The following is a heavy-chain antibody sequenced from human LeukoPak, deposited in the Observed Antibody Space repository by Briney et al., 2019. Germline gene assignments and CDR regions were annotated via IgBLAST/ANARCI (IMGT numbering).Heavy chain of an antibody. J-gene: IGHJ4*02. CDR3: ARDLGSYFDY. CDR1: GFTFRGYA. CDR2: ISGSGDTT. D-gene: IGHD2-2*03. V-gene: IGHV3-23*01. Sequence: GGSLRLSCAASGFTFRGYAMNWVRQAPGKGLEWVSAISGSGDTTYYTASVKGRFTISRDNSKNTLYLQMNSLRAEDTAIYYCARDLGSYFDYWGQGTLVTVSS.